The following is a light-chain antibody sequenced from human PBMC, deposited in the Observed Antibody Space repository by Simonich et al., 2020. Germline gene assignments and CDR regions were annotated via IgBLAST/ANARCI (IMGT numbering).Light chain of an antibody. J-gene: IGKJ2*01. CDR1: QSVLYSSNHKNY. Sequence: DIVMTQSPDSLAVSLGGRATINCQSSQSVLYSSNHKNYLAWYQQKPGQPPKLLIYWASTRASGVPDRFSGSGSGTDFTLTISSLQAEDVAVYYCQQYYSTPYTFGQGTKLEIK. CDR2: WAS. CDR3: QQYYSTPYT. V-gene: IGKV4-1*01.